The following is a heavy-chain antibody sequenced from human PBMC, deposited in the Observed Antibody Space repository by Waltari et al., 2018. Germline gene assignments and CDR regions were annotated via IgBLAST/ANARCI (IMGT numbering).Heavy chain of an antibody. D-gene: IGHD3-10*01. CDR1: GYTFTSYD. J-gene: IGHJ4*02. CDR3: ATASSRNLWFTD. CDR2: MNPNSGNT. Sequence: QVQLVQSGAEVKKPGASVKVSCKASGYTFTSYDINWVRQATGQGLEWMGWMNPNSGNTGYAQKFQGRVTITADTSTDTAYMELSSLRSEDTAVYYCATASSRNLWFTDWGQGTLVTVSS. V-gene: IGHV1-8*02.